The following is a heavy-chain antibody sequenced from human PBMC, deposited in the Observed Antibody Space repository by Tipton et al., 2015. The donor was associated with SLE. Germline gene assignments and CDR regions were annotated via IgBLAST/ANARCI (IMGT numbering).Heavy chain of an antibody. CDR2: INHSGST. J-gene: IGHJ4*02. V-gene: IGHV4-34*01. CDR1: GGSFSGYY. CDR3: ARGRRYDFDY. Sequence: TLSLTCAVYGGSFSGYYWSWIRQPPGKGLEWIGEINHSGSTNYNPSLKSRVTISVDTSKNQFSLKLSSVTAADTAVYYCARGRRYDFDYWGQGTLVTVSS. D-gene: IGHD3-16*01.